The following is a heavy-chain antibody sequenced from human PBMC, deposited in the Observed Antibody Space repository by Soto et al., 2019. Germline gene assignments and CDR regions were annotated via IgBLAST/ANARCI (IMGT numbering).Heavy chain of an antibody. CDR2: IGHSGST. V-gene: IGHV4-34*01. Sequence: SETQSLTCAVYGRSFSGYYCSGLRQPPQKGLEWIGVIGHSGSTNYNTSLKSRVPISLDTSKNQFSLQLSSVTAADTGVYYCARGRTRRGYYYYYYGMDVWGQGTTVTVS. J-gene: IGHJ6*02. CDR1: GRSFSGYY. CDR3: ARGRTRRGYYYYYYGMDV. D-gene: IGHD3-10*01.